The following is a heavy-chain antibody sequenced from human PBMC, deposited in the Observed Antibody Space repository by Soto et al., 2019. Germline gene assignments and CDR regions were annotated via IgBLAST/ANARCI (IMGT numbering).Heavy chain of an antibody. Sequence: PGGSLRLSCAASGFTVSSNYMSWVRQAPGKGLEWVSVIYSGGSTYYADSVKGRFTISRDNSKNTLYLQMNSLRAEDTAVYYCARVLSSWYYFDYWGEGTLVTVSS. V-gene: IGHV3-66*01. CDR2: IYSGGST. J-gene: IGHJ4*02. CDR3: ARVLSSWYYFDY. CDR1: GFTVSSNY. D-gene: IGHD6-13*01.